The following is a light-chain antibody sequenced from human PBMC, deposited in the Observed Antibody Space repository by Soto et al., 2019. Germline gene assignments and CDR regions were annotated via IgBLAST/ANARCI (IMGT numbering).Light chain of an antibody. Sequence: QSVLTQPPSASGTPGQRVTISCSGSSSNIGSNYVYWYQQFPGTAPKLLIYTNNQRPSGVPDRFSGSKSGTSASLAISGLRSEDEADYYCAAWDDSLRVVFGGGTKLTVL. CDR1: SSNIGSNY. J-gene: IGLJ2*01. CDR2: TNN. CDR3: AAWDDSLRVV. V-gene: IGLV1-47*02.